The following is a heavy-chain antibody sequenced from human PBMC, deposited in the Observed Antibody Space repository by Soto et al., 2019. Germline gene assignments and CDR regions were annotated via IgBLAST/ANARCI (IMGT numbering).Heavy chain of an antibody. D-gene: IGHD2-21*02. V-gene: IGHV1-3*01. Sequence: GASVKVSCTASGYTFTSYAMHWVRQAPGQRLEWMGWINAGNGNTKYSQKFQGRVTITRDTSASTAYMELSSLRSEDTAVYYCARSIVVVTAADYWGQGTLVTVSS. CDR1: GYTFTSYA. J-gene: IGHJ4*02. CDR2: INAGNGNT. CDR3: ARSIVVVTAADY.